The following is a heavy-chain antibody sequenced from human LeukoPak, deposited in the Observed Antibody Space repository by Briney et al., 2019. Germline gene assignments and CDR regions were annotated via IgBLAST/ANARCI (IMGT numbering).Heavy chain of an antibody. CDR2: ITSSSSHI. V-gene: IGHV3-21*01. CDR1: EFVFSSHA. D-gene: IGHD3-22*01. Sequence: SGGSLRLSCVASEFVFSSHAMIWVRQAPGKGLEWISSITSSSSHIFYADSVRGRFTISRDNANNALHLQMNSLRAEDTAVYYCARVFWETVNTGYYSDFWGQGTLVTVSS. J-gene: IGHJ4*02. CDR3: ARVFWETVNTGYYSDF.